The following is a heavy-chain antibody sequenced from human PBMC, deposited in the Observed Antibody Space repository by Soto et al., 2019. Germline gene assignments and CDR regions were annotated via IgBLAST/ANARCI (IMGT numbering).Heavy chain of an antibody. J-gene: IGHJ4*02. D-gene: IGHD6-19*01. CDR1: GFTFSSYG. Sequence: GGSLRLSCAASGFTFSSYGMHWVRQAPGKGLEWVAVISYDGSNKYYADSVKGRFAISRDNSKNTLYLQMNSLRAEDTAVYYCAKDLSSGWSTPFDYWGQGTLVTVSS. V-gene: IGHV3-30*18. CDR3: AKDLSSGWSTPFDY. CDR2: ISYDGSNK.